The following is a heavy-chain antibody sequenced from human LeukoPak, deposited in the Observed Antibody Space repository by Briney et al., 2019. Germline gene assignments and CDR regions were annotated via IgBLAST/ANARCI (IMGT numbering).Heavy chain of an antibody. D-gene: IGHD3-22*01. CDR2: IYSGGST. Sequence: GGSLRLSCAASEFSVGSNYMTWVRQAPEKGLEWVSLIYSGGSTYYADSVKGRFTISRDNAKNSLYLQMTSLRAEDTAVYYCARDRWTYDSSGYHWGGLDYWGQGTLVTVSS. J-gene: IGHJ4*02. V-gene: IGHV3-66*01. CDR1: EFSVGSNY. CDR3: ARDRWTYDSSGYHWGGLDY.